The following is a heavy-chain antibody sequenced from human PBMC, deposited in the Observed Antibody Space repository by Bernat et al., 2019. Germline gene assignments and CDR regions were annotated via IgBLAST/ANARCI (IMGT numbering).Heavy chain of an antibody. D-gene: IGHD3-22*01. CDR2: IYYSGSI. J-gene: IGHJ4*02. V-gene: IGHV4-39*01. Sequence: QLQLQESGPGLVKPSETLSLTCTVSGGSISSSSYYWGWIRQPPGKGLEWIGCIYYSGSIYYNPSLKSRVTISVDTSKNQFSLKLSSVTAADTAVYYCTRLGAGDSSGWSHFDYWGQGTLVTVSS. CDR1: GGSISSSSYY. CDR3: TRLGAGDSSGWSHFDY.